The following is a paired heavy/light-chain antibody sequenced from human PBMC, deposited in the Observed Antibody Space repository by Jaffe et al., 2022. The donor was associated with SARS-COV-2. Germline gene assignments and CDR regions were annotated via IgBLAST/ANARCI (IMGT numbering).Light chain of an antibody. J-gene: IGKJ2*01. CDR2: AVS. Sequence: DVVMTQSPLSLPVTLGQPASISCRSSQSLGNSDANTRLDWFQQRPGQSPRRLVYAVSNRDSGVPDRFSGSGSGTDFTLKISRVEADDVGVYYCMQYDHWPHTFGQGTKLEIK. V-gene: IGKV2-30*01. CDR3: MQYDHWPHT. CDR1: QSLGNSDANTR.
Heavy chain of an antibody. CDR2: INPDGTES. CDR1: GFTLSAYW. D-gene: IGHD6-19*01. Sequence: EVQLVESGGGLVQPGGSLRLSCAASGFTLSAYWMNWVRQAPGKGLEWVANINPDGTESRYVGSVTGRFTTSRDNAENSLYLQMNSLRVEDTAVYYCAGWGAHSQPWGQGTLVTVST. J-gene: IGHJ1*01. V-gene: IGHV3-7*01. CDR3: AGWGAHSQP.